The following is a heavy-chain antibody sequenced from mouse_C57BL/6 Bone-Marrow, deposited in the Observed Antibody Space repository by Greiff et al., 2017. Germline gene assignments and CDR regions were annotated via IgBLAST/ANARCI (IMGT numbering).Heavy chain of an antibody. CDR2: ISDGGSYT. Sequence: VQLKQSGGGLVKPGGSLKLSCAASGFTFSSYAMSWVRQTPEKRLEWVATISDGGSYTYYPDNVKGRFTISRDNAKNNLYLQMSHLKSEDTAMYYCARDRWPGFAYWGQGTLVTVSA. J-gene: IGHJ3*01. V-gene: IGHV5-4*01. CDR3: ARDRWPGFAY. CDR1: GFTFSSYA.